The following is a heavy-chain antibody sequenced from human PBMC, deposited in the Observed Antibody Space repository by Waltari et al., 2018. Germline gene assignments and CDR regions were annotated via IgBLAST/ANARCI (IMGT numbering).Heavy chain of an antibody. CDR1: GYSICSGYY. CDR2: IYHSGST. J-gene: IGHJ5*02. D-gene: IGHD6-6*01. V-gene: IGHV4-38-2*01. CDR3: ARSPAYSSSSWFDP. Sequence: QVQLQESGPGLVKPSETLSLTCAVSGYSICSGYYWGWIRQPPGKGLEWIGSIYHSGSTYYNPSLKSRVTISVDTSKNQFSLKLSSVTAADTAVYYCARSPAYSSSSWFDPWGQGTLVTVSS.